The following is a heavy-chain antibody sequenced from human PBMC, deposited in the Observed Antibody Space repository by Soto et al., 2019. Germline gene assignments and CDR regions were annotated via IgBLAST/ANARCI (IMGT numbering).Heavy chain of an antibody. Sequence: SQTLSVTCAISGDSVSGNGAAWNWIRQSPSRGLEWLGRTYYRSKWYNDYAVSVKSRITINPDTSKSQFSLQLNSVTPEDTAVYYCARDKHDYFNRGIGFDTWGQGILVTVSS. J-gene: IGHJ5*02. V-gene: IGHV6-1*01. CDR2: TYYRSKWYN. D-gene: IGHD4-17*01. CDR1: GDSVSGNGAA. CDR3: ARDKHDYFNRGIGFDT.